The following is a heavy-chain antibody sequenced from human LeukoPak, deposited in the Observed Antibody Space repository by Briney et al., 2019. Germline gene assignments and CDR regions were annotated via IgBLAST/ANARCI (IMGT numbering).Heavy chain of an antibody. V-gene: IGHV3-21*01. J-gene: IGHJ4*02. D-gene: IGHD3-10*01. CDR1: GFTFSSYS. CDR3: AREIGGSGSYYTFTEHNDY. Sequence: GRSLRLSCAASGFTFSSYSMNGVRQAPGKGLEWVSSISSSSSYIYYTDSVKGRFPISRDNAKNSLYLQMNSLRDEDTAVYYCAREIGGSGSYYTFTEHNDYWAEGPLVTVSS. CDR2: ISSSSSYI.